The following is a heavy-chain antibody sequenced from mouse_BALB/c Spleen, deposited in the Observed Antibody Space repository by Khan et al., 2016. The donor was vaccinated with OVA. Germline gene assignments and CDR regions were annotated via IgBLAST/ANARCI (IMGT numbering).Heavy chain of an antibody. CDR1: GYTFTEYT. D-gene: IGHD3-3*01. CDR2: INPKNGVT. CDR3: GRDAGRY. V-gene: IGHV1-18*01. J-gene: IGHJ4*01. Sequence: EVQLQQSGPELVKPGASVKISCKTSGYTFTEYTLHWVKQSHGKSLEWIGVINPKNGVTSYNQKFKGKATLTVDKSSNTAYMEFRSLTSEDSAVYYCGRDAGRYWGQGTSVTVSS.